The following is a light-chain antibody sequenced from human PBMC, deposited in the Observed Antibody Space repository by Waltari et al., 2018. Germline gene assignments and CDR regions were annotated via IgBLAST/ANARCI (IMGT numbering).Light chain of an antibody. V-gene: IGKV3-20*01. J-gene: IGKJ2*01. CDR3: QEYGSSPMFT. CDR1: QSVSSSY. CDR2: GAS. Sequence: ETVLTQSPDPLSLSPGERATLSCRASQSVSSSYLAWYQQKPGQAPRLLIYGASSRATGIPDRFSGSGSGTDFTLTISRLEPEDFAVYYCQEYGSSPMFTFGQGTKAEIK.